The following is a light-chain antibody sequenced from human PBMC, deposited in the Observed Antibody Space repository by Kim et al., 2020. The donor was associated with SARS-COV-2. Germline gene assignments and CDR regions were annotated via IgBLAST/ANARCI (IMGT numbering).Light chain of an antibody. CDR2: INSDGSH. CDR1: SGHSSYA. CDR3: QAWGTGIPV. Sequence: SVKLTCALNSGHSSYATAWHQQQPEKGPRYLMKINSDGSHTKGDGIPDRFSGSSSGAERYLTIASLQSEDAADYYCQAWGTGIPVFGGGTKVTVL. J-gene: IGLJ3*02. V-gene: IGLV4-69*02.